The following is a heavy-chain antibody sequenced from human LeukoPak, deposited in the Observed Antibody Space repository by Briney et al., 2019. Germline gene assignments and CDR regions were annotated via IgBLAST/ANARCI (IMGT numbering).Heavy chain of an antibody. Sequence: ASVKVSCKASGYTFTSYYMHWVRQAPGQGLEWMGWINPNSGGTNYAQKFQGRVTMTRDTSISTAYMELSRLRSDDTAVYYCARVGYSYGYYYGMDVWGQGTTVTVSS. CDR3: ARVGYSYGYYYGMDV. D-gene: IGHD5-18*01. V-gene: IGHV1-2*02. CDR2: INPNSGGT. CDR1: GYTFTSYY. J-gene: IGHJ6*02.